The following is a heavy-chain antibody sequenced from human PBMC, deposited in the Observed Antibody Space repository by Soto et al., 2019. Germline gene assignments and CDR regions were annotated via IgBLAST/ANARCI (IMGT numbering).Heavy chain of an antibody. D-gene: IGHD3-22*01. CDR1: AVTVSRNY. Sequence: GGSMRPACAPSAVTVSRNYMSWVRPAQGKGLGWVSASYSSGSTYYADSVKARFTTSRANPKNPLLRQLNSLKAVDTAGYYCGSDVRGSGSDYWGQGTRVTVSS. V-gene: IGHV3-53*01. CDR2: SYSSGST. CDR3: GSDVRGSGSDY. J-gene: IGHJ4*02.